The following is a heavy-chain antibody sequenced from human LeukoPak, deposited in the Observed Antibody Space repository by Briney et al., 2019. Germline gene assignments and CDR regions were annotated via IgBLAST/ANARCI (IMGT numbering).Heavy chain of an antibody. CDR3: ARGSCSGGSCYWGYFDY. D-gene: IGHD2-15*01. V-gene: IGHV4-59*08. CDR1: GGSISSYY. J-gene: IGHJ4*02. CDR2: IYYTGST. Sequence: PSETLSLTCTFSGGSISSYYWSWIRQPPGKGLEWIGYIYYTGSTNYNPSLKSRVTISLDTSKNQFSLKLSSVTAADTAEYYCARGSCSGGSCYWGYFDYWGQGSLVTVSS.